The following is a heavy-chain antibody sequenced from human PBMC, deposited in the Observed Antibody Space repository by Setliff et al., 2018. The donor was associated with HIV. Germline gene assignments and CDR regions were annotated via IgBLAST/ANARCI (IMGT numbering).Heavy chain of an antibody. CDR3: ARDPSIAVAGAAV. V-gene: IGHV1-3*01. CDR2: INPGNGNT. CDR1: GYTFTNYA. D-gene: IGHD6-19*01. J-gene: IGHJ6*02. Sequence: ASVKVSCKASGYTFTNYAIHWVRQAPGQRLEWMGWINPGNGNTKYSQKFQGRVTITRDTSATTAYMELSSLRSEDTAVYYCARDPSIAVAGAAVWGQGTTVTVSS.